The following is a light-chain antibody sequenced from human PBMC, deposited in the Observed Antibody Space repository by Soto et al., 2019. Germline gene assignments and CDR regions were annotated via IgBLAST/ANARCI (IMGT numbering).Light chain of an antibody. V-gene: IGKV3D-20*02. Sequence: ESVLTQSPGTLSLSRGERATLSCRASQSVSSNYLAWYQQKPGQAPRLLIYGASSRATGIPDRFSGSGSGTDFTLTIRRLEPEDFAVYYCQQRSSWPPVTFGQGTRLEIK. CDR3: QQRSSWPPVT. CDR2: GAS. J-gene: IGKJ5*01. CDR1: QSVSSNY.